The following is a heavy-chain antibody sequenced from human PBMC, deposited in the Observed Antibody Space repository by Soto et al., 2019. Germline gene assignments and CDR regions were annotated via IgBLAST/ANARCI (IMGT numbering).Heavy chain of an antibody. J-gene: IGHJ5*02. CDR1: GGSFSGYY. D-gene: IGHD6-6*01. V-gene: IGHV4-34*01. Sequence: SETLSLTCAVYGGSFSGYYWSWIRQPPGKGLEWIGEINHSGSTNYNPSLKSRVTISVDTSKNQFSLKLSSVTAADTAVYYCARGGIAARRNWFDPWGQGTLVTVSS. CDR2: INHSGST. CDR3: ARGGIAARRNWFDP.